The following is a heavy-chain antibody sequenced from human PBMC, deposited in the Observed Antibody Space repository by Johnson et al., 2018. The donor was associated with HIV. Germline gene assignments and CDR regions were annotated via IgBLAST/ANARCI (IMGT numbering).Heavy chain of an antibody. V-gene: IGHV3-7*01. D-gene: IGHD5-18*01. J-gene: IGHJ3*02. CDR2: IKQDGSEK. CDR1: GFTFSSYW. CDR3: ARLGYSYGQRRRAFDI. Sequence: VQLVESGGGLVQPGGSLRLSCAASGFTFSSYWMSWVRQAPGKGLEWVANIKQDGSEKYYVDSVKGRFTISRDNAKNSLYLQMNSLRAEDTAVYYCARLGYSYGQRRRAFDIWGQGTMVTVSS.